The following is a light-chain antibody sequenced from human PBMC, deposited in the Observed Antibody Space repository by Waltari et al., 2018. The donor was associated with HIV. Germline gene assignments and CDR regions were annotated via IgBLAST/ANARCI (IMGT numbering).Light chain of an antibody. CDR3: QQYGSSPLLA. Sequence: EIVLTQFPGTLSLSSGERATLSCRASQSVRSSYLPWHPPKPGQAPSPPSYDAYSRATGIPDMFSGSGSGTDFTRTISRLEPEDFAVYYCQQYGSSPLLAFGGGSKVGIK. J-gene: IGKJ4*01. V-gene: IGKV3-20*01. CDR2: DAY. CDR1: QSVRSSY.